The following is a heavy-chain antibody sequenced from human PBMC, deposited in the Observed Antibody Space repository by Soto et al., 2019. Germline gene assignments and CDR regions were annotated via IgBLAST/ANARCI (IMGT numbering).Heavy chain of an antibody. D-gene: IGHD2-2*01. V-gene: IGHV3-9*01. CDR1: GFTFDDYA. CDR2: ISWNSGSI. Sequence: TGGSLRLSCAASGFTFDDYAMHWVRQAPGKGLEWVSGISWNSGSIGYADSVKGRFTISRDNAKNSLYLQMNSLRAEDTALYYCAKDKMRYCSSTSCYAELDYWGQGTLVTVSS. CDR3: AKDKMRYCSSTSCYAELDY. J-gene: IGHJ4*02.